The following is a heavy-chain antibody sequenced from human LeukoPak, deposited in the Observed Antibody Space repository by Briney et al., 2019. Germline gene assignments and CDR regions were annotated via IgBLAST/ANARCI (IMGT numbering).Heavy chain of an antibody. V-gene: IGHV4-59*01. CDR1: GGSISSYY. CDR3: ARGLLDSYGYGYYFDY. Sequence: SETLSLTCTVSGGSISSYYWSWTRQPPGKGLEWIGYIYYSGSTNYNPSLKSRVTISVDTSKNQFSLKLSSVTAADTAVYYCARGLLDSYGYGYYFDYWGQGTLVTVSS. J-gene: IGHJ4*02. CDR2: IYYSGST. D-gene: IGHD5-18*01.